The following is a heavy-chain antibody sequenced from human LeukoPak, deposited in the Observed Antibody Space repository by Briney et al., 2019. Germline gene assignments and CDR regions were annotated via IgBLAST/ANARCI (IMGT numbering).Heavy chain of an antibody. D-gene: IGHD4-17*01. V-gene: IGHV1-69*01. J-gene: IGHJ4*02. Sequence: GSSVKVSCKASGGTFSSYAISWVRQAPGQGLEWMGGIIPIFGTANYAQKFQGRVTITADESTSTAYMELSSLRSEDTAVYYCARDSKDRRLGAVDYWGQGSLVTVSS. CDR3: ARDSKDRRLGAVDY. CDR2: IIPIFGTA. CDR1: GGTFSSYA.